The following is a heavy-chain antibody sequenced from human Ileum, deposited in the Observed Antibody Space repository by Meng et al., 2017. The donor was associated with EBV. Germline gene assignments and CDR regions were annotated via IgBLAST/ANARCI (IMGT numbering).Heavy chain of an antibody. CDR2: MSYTGSS. CDR3: ARERGVSDRGIQ. Sequence: LDELSESLPYICSCSNGSCSIFVYDSTLIRQPPGKVLYWIGYMSYTGSSNYQSTLKSLVTISVDKSKNQFSLKLSSVTAADTAVYYCARERGVSDRGIQWGQGTLVTVSS. D-gene: IGHD3-10*01. J-gene: IGHJ4*02. V-gene: IGHV4-61*08. CDR1: NGSCSIFVYD.